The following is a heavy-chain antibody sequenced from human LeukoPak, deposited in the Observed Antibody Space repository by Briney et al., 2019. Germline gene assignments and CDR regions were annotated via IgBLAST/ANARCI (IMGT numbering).Heavy chain of an antibody. CDR1: GGSISSSSYY. D-gene: IGHD3-22*01. J-gene: IGHJ3*02. CDR2: IYYSGST. Sequence: SETLSLTCTVSGGSISSSSYYWGWIRQRPGKGLEWIGSIYYSGSTYYNPSLKSRVTISVDTSKNQFSLKLSSVTAADTAVYYCARPKGGAMIVGDAFDIWGQGTMVTVSS. CDR3: ARPKGGAMIVGDAFDI. V-gene: IGHV4-39*01.